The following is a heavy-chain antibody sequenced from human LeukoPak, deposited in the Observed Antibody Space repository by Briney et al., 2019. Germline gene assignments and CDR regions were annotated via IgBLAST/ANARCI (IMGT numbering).Heavy chain of an antibody. Sequence: ASVKVSCKASGYTFTGYYIHWVRQAPGQGLEWMGWISPGSGGTKYAQNFQGRVTMTRDTSISTAYMELSRLRSDDTAIYYCARDTGDYFGSGSYYPDWGQGTLVTVSP. CDR1: GYTFTGYY. J-gene: IGHJ4*02. D-gene: IGHD3-10*01. CDR3: ARDTGDYFGSGSYYPD. CDR2: ISPGSGGT. V-gene: IGHV1-2*02.